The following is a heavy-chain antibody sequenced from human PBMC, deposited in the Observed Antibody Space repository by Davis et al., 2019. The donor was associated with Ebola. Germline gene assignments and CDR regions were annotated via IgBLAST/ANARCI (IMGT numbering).Heavy chain of an antibody. Sequence: GESLKISCAASGFTFSSYWMSWVRQAPGKGLEWVANIKQDGSEKYYVDSVKGRFTISRDNAKNSLYLQMNSLRAEDTTVYYCARGGGYSSGWIDYWGQGTLVTVSS. V-gene: IGHV3-7*01. J-gene: IGHJ4*02. D-gene: IGHD6-19*01. CDR2: IKQDGSEK. CDR1: GFTFSSYW. CDR3: ARGGGYSSGWIDY.